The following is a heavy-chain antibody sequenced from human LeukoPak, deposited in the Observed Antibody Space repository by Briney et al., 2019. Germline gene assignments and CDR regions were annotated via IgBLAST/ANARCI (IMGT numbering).Heavy chain of an antibody. Sequence: GGSLRLSCAASGFTFSSYAMSWVRLAPGKGLEWVSAISGSGGSTYYADSVKGRFTISRDNSKNTLYLQMNSLRAEDTAVYYCAKSDTAMDTPFDYWGQGTLVTVSS. CDR2: ISGSGGST. J-gene: IGHJ4*02. D-gene: IGHD5-18*01. V-gene: IGHV3-23*01. CDR3: AKSDTAMDTPFDY. CDR1: GFTFSSYA.